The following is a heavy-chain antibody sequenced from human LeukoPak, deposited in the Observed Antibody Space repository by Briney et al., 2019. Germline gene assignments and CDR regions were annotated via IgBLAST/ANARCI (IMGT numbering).Heavy chain of an antibody. CDR1: GYTFTSYG. D-gene: IGHD3/OR15-3a*01. V-gene: IGHV1-18*04. Sequence: GASVKLSCKASGYTFTSYGISWVRHAPGQGLGWMGWISAYNGNTNYSQKIKGRVTMTTVTSTSTAYMELRSLRSDDTAVYYCARDFGLDDAFDIWGQGTMVTVSS. CDR2: ISAYNGNT. J-gene: IGHJ3*02. CDR3: ARDFGLDDAFDI.